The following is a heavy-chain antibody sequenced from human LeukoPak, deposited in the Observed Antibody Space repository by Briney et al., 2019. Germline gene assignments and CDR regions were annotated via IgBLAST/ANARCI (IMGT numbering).Heavy chain of an antibody. Sequence: PSETLSLTCTVSGGSISRNYWSWIRQPPGKGLEWIGYLYNSGSTSYNPSLKSRATISGDTSKNQFSLNLSSVTAADTAVYYCARAKPIWNPPDYWGQGTLVTVSS. J-gene: IGHJ4*02. CDR1: GGSISRNY. CDR2: LYNSGST. V-gene: IGHV4-59*08. D-gene: IGHD1-1*01. CDR3: ARAKPIWNPPDY.